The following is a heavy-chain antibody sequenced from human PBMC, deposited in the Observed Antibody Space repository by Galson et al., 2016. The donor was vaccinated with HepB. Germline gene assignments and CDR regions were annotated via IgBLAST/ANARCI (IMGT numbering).Heavy chain of an antibody. J-gene: IGHJ2*01. V-gene: IGHV4-4*02. CDR3: ASYYDNDYWYFDL. CDR1: GGSISRSNW. Sequence: SETLSLTCDVSGGSISRSNWKSWVRQIPGKGLEWIGQIYHSGTTNYNPSLKSRVTMSVDKSNKHFSLNLRSVTAADTAVHYCASYYDNDYWYFDLWVRGTLVTVS. D-gene: IGHD3-22*01. CDR2: IYHSGTT.